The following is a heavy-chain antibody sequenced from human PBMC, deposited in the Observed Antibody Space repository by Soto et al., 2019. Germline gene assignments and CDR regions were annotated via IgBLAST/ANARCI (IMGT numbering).Heavy chain of an antibody. V-gene: IGHV1-69*06. CDR2: IIPIFGTA. CDR3: ARGVSSSTSCYPAGCWFDP. CDR1: GGTFSSYA. J-gene: IGHJ5*02. D-gene: IGHD2-2*01. Sequence: QVQLVQSGAEVKKPGSSVKVSCKASGGTFSSYAISWVRQAPGQGLEWMGGIIPIFGTANYAQKFQGRVTITADKSTSTAYMELSSLRSEDTAVYYCARGVSSSTSCYPAGCWFDPWGQGTLVTVSS.